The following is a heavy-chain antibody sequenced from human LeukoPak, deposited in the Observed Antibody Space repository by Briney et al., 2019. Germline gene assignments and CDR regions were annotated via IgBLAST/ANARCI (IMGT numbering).Heavy chain of an antibody. CDR1: GGSISSYY. CDR2: IYNSGNT. Sequence: PSETLSLTCTVSGGSISSYYWSWIRQPPRKGLEWIGYIYNSGNTNYSPSPKSRVTISVDTPKNQFSLKLSSVTAADTAVYYCARPSRDGYRYTFDYWGQGALVTVSS. D-gene: IGHD5-24*01. CDR3: ARPSRDGYRYTFDY. J-gene: IGHJ4*02. V-gene: IGHV4-59*01.